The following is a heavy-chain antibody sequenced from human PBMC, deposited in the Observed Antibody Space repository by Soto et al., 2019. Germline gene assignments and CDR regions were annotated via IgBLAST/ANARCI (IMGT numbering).Heavy chain of an antibody. D-gene: IGHD4-17*01. CDR3: ARDRHRYDYGDFRFDP. CDR1: GGSISSGDYY. Sequence: SETLSLTCTVSGGSISSGDYYWSWIRQPPGKGLEWIGYIYYSGSTYYNPSLKSRVTISVDTSKNQFSLKLSSVTAADTAVYYCARDRHRYDYGDFRFDPWGQGTLVTVSS. CDR2: IYYSGST. J-gene: IGHJ5*02. V-gene: IGHV4-30-4*01.